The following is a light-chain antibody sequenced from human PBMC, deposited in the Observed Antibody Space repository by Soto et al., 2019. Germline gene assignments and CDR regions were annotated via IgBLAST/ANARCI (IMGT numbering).Light chain of an antibody. CDR1: QSVSSN. CDR3: QQHNNWPPWT. CDR2: GAS. J-gene: IGKJ1*01. Sequence: EIVMTQSPATLSVSPGERATLSCRASQSVSSNLAWYQQKPGQAPRLLMYGASTEATGIPDRFSGSGSGTEFTLTISSLQSEDFAVYYGQQHNNWPPWTFGQGTKVEI. V-gene: IGKV3-15*01.